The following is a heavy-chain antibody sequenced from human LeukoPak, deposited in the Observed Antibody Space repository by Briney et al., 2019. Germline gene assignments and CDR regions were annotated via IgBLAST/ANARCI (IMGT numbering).Heavy chain of an antibody. Sequence: GASVKVSCKASGYTFTSYAMHWVRQAPGQRLEWMGWINAGNGNTKYSQKFQGRVTITRDTSASTAYMELSSLRFEDTAVYYCARDLEALRYFDWLLKPFDYWGQGTLVTVSS. CDR3: ARDLEALRYFDWLLKPFDY. CDR2: INAGNGNT. CDR1: GYTFTSYA. J-gene: IGHJ4*02. D-gene: IGHD3-9*01. V-gene: IGHV1-3*01.